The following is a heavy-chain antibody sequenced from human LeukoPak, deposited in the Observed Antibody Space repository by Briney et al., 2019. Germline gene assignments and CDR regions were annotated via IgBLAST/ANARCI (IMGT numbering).Heavy chain of an antibody. Sequence: GGSLRLSCAGSGFSFSDSTMHWVRQASGKGLEWVADIKQDGSEIYYVDPVKGRFTISRDNAKNSVFLQMNSLRAEDTALYYCARDLEDYGGKGDYWGQGTLVTVSS. D-gene: IGHD4-23*01. CDR2: IKQDGSEI. CDR1: GFSFSDST. V-gene: IGHV3-7*05. J-gene: IGHJ4*02. CDR3: ARDLEDYGGKGDY.